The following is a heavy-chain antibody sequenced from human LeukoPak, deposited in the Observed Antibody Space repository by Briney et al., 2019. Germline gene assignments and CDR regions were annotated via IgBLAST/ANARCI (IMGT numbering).Heavy chain of an antibody. Sequence: GESLQISCKASGYSFTNYWIGWVRQVPGKGLEWMGIIYPGDSDTRYSPSFQGQVTISADKSISTAYLQWSSLKASDTAMYYCARHRIVGILTQREKSTNYYYMDVWGKGTTVTISS. J-gene: IGHJ6*03. CDR1: GYSFTNYW. CDR2: IYPGDSDT. V-gene: IGHV5-51*01. CDR3: ARHRIVGILTQREKSTNYYYMDV. D-gene: IGHD3-9*01.